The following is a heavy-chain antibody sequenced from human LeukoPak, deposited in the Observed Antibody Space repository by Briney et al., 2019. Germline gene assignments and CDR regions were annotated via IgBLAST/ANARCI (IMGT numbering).Heavy chain of an antibody. CDR1: GYSFTNYW. J-gene: IGHJ4*02. D-gene: IGHD2-21*02. V-gene: IGHV5-51*01. CDR2: IYPGDSDT. Sequence: GESLKISCKGSGYSFTNYWIGWVRQMPGKGLEWMGIIYPGDSDTRYSPSFQGQVTISADKSISIAFLQWSSLKASDSAMYYCARLHLTASLAAVYFDYWGQGTLVTVSS. CDR3: ARLHLTASLAAVYFDY.